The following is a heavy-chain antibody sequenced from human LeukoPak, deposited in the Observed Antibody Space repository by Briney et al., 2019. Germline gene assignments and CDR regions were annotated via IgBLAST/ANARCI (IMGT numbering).Heavy chain of an antibody. J-gene: IGHJ4*02. V-gene: IGHV4-38-2*02. Sequence: NPSGTLSLTCTVSGYSISSGYYWGWIRQPPGEGLEWIGSIYHSGSTYYNPSLKSRVTISVDTSKNQFSLKLSSVTAADTAVYYCAREPIEDWGLDYWGQGTLVTVSS. CDR3: AREPIEDWGLDY. CDR2: IYHSGST. D-gene: IGHD7-27*01. CDR1: GYSISSGYY.